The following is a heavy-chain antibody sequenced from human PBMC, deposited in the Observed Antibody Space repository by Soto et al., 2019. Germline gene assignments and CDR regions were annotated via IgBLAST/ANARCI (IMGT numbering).Heavy chain of an antibody. V-gene: IGHV3-23*01. CDR1: GFTFSSYA. J-gene: IGHJ4*02. D-gene: IGHD6-13*01. Sequence: PGGSLRLSCAASGFTFSSYAMSWVRQAPGKGLEWVSTISGSGNSTYYADSVKGRFTISRDNSKNTLYLQMNSLRAEDTAVFYCAKDLEGIAAPGFFDYWGQGTLLTVSS. CDR3: AKDLEGIAAPGFFDY. CDR2: ISGSGNST.